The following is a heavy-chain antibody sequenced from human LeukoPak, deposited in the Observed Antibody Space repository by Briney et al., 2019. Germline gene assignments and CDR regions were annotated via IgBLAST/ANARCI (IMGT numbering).Heavy chain of an antibody. D-gene: IGHD3-9*01. CDR3: ARDSSDVLTGYYHF. CDR1: GYSFNDYY. Sequence: ASVEVSCKTSGYSFNDYYLHWVRQAPGQGLEWMGWINPNSGRTNSAPKFQGRVTLTTDTSITTAYMELTSLISGDTALYYCARDSSDVLTGYYHFWGQGTLVTVSS. CDR2: INPNSGRT. V-gene: IGHV1-2*02. J-gene: IGHJ4*02.